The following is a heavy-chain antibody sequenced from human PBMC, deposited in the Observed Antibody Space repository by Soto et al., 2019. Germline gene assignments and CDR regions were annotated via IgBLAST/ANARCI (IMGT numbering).Heavy chain of an antibody. CDR2: LYYSGST. D-gene: IGHD6-13*01. CDR1: GGSISSGGYY. J-gene: IGHJ4*02. Sequence: QVQLQESGPGLVKPSQTLSLTCTVSGGSISSGGYYWSWIRQHPGKGLEWIGYLYYSGSTYYNPSLKSRVTISVDTSKKQFSLKLSSVTAADTAVYYCARGGSSSPYFDDWGQGTLVTVSS. V-gene: IGHV4-31*03. CDR3: ARGGSSSPYFDD.